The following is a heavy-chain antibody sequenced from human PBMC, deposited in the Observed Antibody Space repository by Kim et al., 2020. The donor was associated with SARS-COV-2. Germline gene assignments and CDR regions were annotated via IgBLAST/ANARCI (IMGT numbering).Heavy chain of an antibody. D-gene: IGHD5-12*01. Sequence: ASVKVSCKASGYTFSRNAFHWLRQAPGQGPEWMGWINGGNGNTKYSQTFQGRVTMTRDTSASTAYMELSSLTSEDTAVYYCAGGPRYNGYDPFDYWGQGTLVTVSS. J-gene: IGHJ4*02. CDR2: INGGNGNT. CDR3: AGGPRYNGYDPFDY. V-gene: IGHV1-3*01. CDR1: GYTFSRNA.